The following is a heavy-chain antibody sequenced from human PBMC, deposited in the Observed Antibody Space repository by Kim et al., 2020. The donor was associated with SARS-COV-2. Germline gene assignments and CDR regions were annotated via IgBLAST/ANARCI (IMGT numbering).Heavy chain of an antibody. Sequence: SAYSVRGRFTNSRDKPKSTVYLQMNSLRAEDTAVYYCAGICGTTSCSDDYWGQGTLVTVSS. J-gene: IGHJ4*02. CDR3: AGICGTTSCSDDY. V-gene: IGHV3-23*01. D-gene: IGHD2-2*01.